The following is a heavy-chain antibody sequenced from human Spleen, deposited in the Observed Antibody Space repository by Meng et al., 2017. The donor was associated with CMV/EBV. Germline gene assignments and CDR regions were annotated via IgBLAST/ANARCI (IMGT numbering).Heavy chain of an antibody. CDR2: ISSRSTYI. V-gene: IGHV3-21*01. D-gene: IGHD5-12*01. CDR3: ARDRGYSHGYAFDI. CDR1: GFTLDNYF. Sequence: GGSLRLSCAASGFTLDNYFIHWVRQAPGKGLEWVSSISSRSTYISYADSLKGRFTISRDNAKSSLFLQMNSLRAEDTALYYCARDRGYSHGYAFDIWGHGTLVTVS. J-gene: IGHJ4*01.